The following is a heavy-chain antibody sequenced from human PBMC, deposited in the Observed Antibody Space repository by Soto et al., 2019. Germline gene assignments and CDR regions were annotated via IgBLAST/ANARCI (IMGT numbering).Heavy chain of an antibody. J-gene: IGHJ4*02. D-gene: IGHD5-18*01. Sequence: NPSETLSLTCTVSGGSISSGGYYWSWIRQHPGKGLEWIGYIYYSGSTYYNPSLKSRVTISVDTSKNQFSLKLSSVTAADTAVYYCARAGKKYSYGYHRLDYWGQGTLVTVAS. V-gene: IGHV4-31*03. CDR3: ARAGKKYSYGYHRLDY. CDR2: IYYSGST. CDR1: GGSISSGGYY.